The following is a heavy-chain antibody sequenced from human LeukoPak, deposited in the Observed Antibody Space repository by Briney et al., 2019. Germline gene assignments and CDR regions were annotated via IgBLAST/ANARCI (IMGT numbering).Heavy chain of an antibody. D-gene: IGHD6-19*01. Sequence: SETLSLTCTVSGGSISSGGYYWSWIRQPPGKGLEWIGHIYHTGSPYYNPSLESRVTISVDRSKNQFSLKLSSVTAADTAVYYCARKSVQWHHLDYWGQGTLVTVSS. CDR2: IYHTGSP. CDR1: GGSISSGGYY. J-gene: IGHJ4*02. CDR3: ARKSVQWHHLDY. V-gene: IGHV4-30-2*01.